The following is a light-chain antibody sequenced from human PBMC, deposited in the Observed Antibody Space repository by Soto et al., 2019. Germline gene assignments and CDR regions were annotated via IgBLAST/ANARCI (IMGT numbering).Light chain of an antibody. V-gene: IGKV3-15*01. CDR2: DTS. CDR1: QGIGDT. CDR3: PRYNNWPLI. Sequence: EVVLTKSPDTLSFSPGKGVTLACRASQGIGDTLAWYQPKPGQTPSLLIYDTSARATGVPARFSVSRSGPEGTLTINSLKSEDFAIYDCPRYNNWPLIFCGGTKVDI. J-gene: IGKJ4*01.